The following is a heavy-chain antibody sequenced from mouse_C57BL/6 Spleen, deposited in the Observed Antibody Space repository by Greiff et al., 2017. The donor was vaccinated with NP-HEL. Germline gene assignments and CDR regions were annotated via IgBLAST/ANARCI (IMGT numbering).Heavy chain of an antibody. CDR3: ARRYYGSSYDWYFDV. Sequence: VQLKESGAELVKPGASVKLSCTASGFNITDYYMHWVKQRTEQGLEWIGRIDPEDGETKYAPKFQGKATITADTSSNTAYLQLSSLTSEDTAVYYCARRYYGSSYDWYFDVWGTGTTVTVSS. V-gene: IGHV14-2*01. D-gene: IGHD1-1*01. J-gene: IGHJ1*03. CDR1: GFNITDYY. CDR2: IDPEDGET.